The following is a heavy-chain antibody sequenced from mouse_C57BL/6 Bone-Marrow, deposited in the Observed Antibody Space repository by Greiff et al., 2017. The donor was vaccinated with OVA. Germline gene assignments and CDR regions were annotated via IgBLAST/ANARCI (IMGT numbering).Heavy chain of an antibody. CDR2: IDPSDSYT. J-gene: IGHJ2*01. D-gene: IGHD1-1*01. CDR1: GYTFTSYW. CDR3: ARVTTVVFDY. Sequence: VQLQQPGAELVKPGASVKLSCKASGYTFTSYWMQWVKQRPGQGLEWIGEIDPSDSYTNYNQKFKGKATLTVDTSSSTAYMQLSSLTSEDSAVYYCARVTTVVFDYWGKGTTLTVSS. V-gene: IGHV1-50*01.